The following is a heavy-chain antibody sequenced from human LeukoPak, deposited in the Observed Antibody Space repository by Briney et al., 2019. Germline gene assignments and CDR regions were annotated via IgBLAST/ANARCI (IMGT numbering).Heavy chain of an antibody. CDR2: ISYDGSNK. CDR1: GFTFSSYA. Sequence: GGSLRLSCAASGFTFSSYAMHWVRQAPGKGLEWVAVISYDGSNKYYADSVKGRFTISRDNSKNTLYLQMNSLRAEDTAVYYCARTTTVTTRAPFDYWGQETLVTVSS. CDR3: ARTTTVTTRAPFDY. D-gene: IGHD4-17*01. V-gene: IGHV3-30-3*01. J-gene: IGHJ4*02.